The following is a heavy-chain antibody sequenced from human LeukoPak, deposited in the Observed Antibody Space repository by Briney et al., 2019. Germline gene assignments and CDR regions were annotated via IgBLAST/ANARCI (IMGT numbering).Heavy chain of an antibody. V-gene: IGHV1-2*06. CDR2: INPNSGGT. J-gene: IGHJ4*02. CDR1: GYTFTSYG. Sequence: ASVKVSCKASGYTFTSYGISWVRQAPGQGLEWMGRINPNSGGTNYAQKFQGRVTMTRDTSISTAYMELSRLRSDDTAVYYCARDIRYSGSYPSGDYWGQGTLVTVSS. D-gene: IGHD1-26*01. CDR3: ARDIRYSGSYPSGDY.